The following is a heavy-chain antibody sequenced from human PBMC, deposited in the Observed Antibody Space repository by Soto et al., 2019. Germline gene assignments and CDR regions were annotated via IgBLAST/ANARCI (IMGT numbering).Heavy chain of an antibody. CDR3: ARTTHYYDILTGSKYYYYGMDV. CDR1: GGTFSSYA. CDR2: IIPIFGTA. Sequence: QVQLVQSGAEVKKPGSSVKVSCKASGGTFSSYAISWVRQAPGQGLEWMGGIIPIFGTANYAQKFQGRVTITADESTSTAYMELSRLRSEDTAVYYCARTTHYYDILTGSKYYYYGMDVWGQGTTVTVSS. D-gene: IGHD3-9*01. J-gene: IGHJ6*02. V-gene: IGHV1-69*01.